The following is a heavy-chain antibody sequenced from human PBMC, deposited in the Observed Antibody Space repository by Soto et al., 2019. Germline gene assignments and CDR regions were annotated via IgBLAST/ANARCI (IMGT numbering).Heavy chain of an antibody. V-gene: IGHV1-18*01. CDR1: DYTFNNFA. Sequence: ASVKVSCKASDYTFNNFAVSWVRQAPGQGLEWLGWITAYNGNTNYAQNLQGRVTMTTVTSTSTAYMELRSLRSDDTGVYYCARGPFPTGYYVADCFVHWGQATLVPV. CDR2: ITAYNGNT. CDR3: ARGPFPTGYYVADCFVH. J-gene: IGHJ4*02. D-gene: IGHD3-9*01.